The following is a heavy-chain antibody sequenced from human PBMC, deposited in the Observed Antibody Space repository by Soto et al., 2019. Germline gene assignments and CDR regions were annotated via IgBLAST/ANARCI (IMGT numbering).Heavy chain of an antibody. D-gene: IGHD7-27*01. Sequence: EVQLVDSGGGLVKPGGSLRLSCAGSGFAFSTYSMNWVRQAPGKGLEWVSSISRSSSSIYYADAVKGRFTSSRDNAKNSLYLQMNSLRAEDTAVDYCARYSLTGYDYWGQGTLVTVSS. CDR3: ARYSLTGYDY. V-gene: IGHV3-21*01. J-gene: IGHJ4*02. CDR2: ISRSSSSI. CDR1: GFAFSTYS.